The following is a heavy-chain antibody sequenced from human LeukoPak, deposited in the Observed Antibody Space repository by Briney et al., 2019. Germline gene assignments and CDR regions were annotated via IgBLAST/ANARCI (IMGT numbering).Heavy chain of an antibody. D-gene: IGHD6-13*01. CDR2: IRYDGSNK. CDR1: GLIVSSNY. J-gene: IGHJ6*02. Sequence: PGGSLRLSCVASGLIVSSNYLSWVRQAPGKGLEWVAFIRYDGSNKYYADSVKGRFTISRDNSKNTLYLQMNSLRAEDTAVYYCAKIQQLDYYYYYYGMDVWGQGTTVTVSS. V-gene: IGHV3-30*02. CDR3: AKIQQLDYYYYYYGMDV.